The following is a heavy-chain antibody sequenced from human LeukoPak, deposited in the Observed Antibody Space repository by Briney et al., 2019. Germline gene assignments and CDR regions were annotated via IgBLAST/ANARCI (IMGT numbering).Heavy chain of an antibody. CDR3: ARLAIGYSSSWHVWSYFDY. Sequence: GESLKISCKGSGYSFTSYWIGWVRQMPGKGLEWMGIIYPGDSDTRYSPSFQGQVTISADKSISTAYLQWSSLKASDTAMYYCARLAIGYSSSWHVWSYFDYWGQGTLVTVSS. CDR2: IYPGDSDT. CDR1: GYSFTSYW. V-gene: IGHV5-51*01. J-gene: IGHJ4*02. D-gene: IGHD6-13*01.